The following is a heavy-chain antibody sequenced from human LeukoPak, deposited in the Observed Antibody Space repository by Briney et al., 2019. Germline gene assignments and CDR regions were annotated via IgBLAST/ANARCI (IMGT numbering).Heavy chain of an antibody. CDR3: ARYCGGDCYGMDV. D-gene: IGHD2-21*01. CDR2: IYSGGNT. V-gene: IGHV3-53*01. J-gene: IGHJ6*02. Sequence: PGGSLRLSCAASGFTVNGDYMSWVRQAPGKGLEWVSLIYSGGNTYYAASVKGRFTISRDNSKNTLYLQMNSLRAEDTAVYYCARYCGGDCYGMDVWGQGTTVTVSS. CDR1: GFTVNGDY.